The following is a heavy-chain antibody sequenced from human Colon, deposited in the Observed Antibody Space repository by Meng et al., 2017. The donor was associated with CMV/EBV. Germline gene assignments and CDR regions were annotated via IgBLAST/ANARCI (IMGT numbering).Heavy chain of an antibody. CDR2: INSNSGAT. V-gene: IGHV1-2*02. CDR1: GYTFSDYH. D-gene: IGHD1-26*01. J-gene: IGHJ4*02. CDR3: ARDPSGSRVPFDY. Sequence: QVHLVQSGAEGKKPGASVKVSCKTSGYTFSDYHIHWVRQAPGQGLEWMGWINSNSGATDYAQKFQGRFTMTRDTSITTVYMELSSLRSDDTAVYYCARDPSGSRVPFDYWGQGSLVTVSS.